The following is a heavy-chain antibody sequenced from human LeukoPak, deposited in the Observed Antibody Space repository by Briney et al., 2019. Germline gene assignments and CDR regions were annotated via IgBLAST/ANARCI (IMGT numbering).Heavy chain of an antibody. CDR3: AREHRYSSSWYYYYGMDV. V-gene: IGHV4-34*01. CDR2: INHSGST. D-gene: IGHD6-13*01. J-gene: IGHJ6*02. Sequence: PSETLSLTCAVYGGSFSGYYWSWIRQPPGKGLEWIGEINHSGSTKYNPSLKSRVTTSVDTSKNQVSLKLSSVTAADTAVYYCAREHRYSSSWYYYYGMDVWGQGTTVTVSS. CDR1: GGSFSGYY.